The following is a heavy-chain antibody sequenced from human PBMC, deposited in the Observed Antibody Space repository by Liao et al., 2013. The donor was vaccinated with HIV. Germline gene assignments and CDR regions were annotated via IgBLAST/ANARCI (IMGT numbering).Heavy chain of an antibody. V-gene: IGHV4-39*07. D-gene: IGHD5-24*01. Sequence: QLQLQESGPGLVKPSETLSLTCTVSGGFVSSSRYYWGWIRQPPGKGLEWIGYIYYNGGTNYNPSLKSRLTMSFDASKNQFSLNLGSVTAADTAVYYCARVQMATRIIQHYSMDVWGNGTTVTVSS. CDR2: IYYNGGT. J-gene: IGHJ6*03. CDR3: ARVQMATRIIQHYSMDV. CDR1: GGFVSSSRYY.